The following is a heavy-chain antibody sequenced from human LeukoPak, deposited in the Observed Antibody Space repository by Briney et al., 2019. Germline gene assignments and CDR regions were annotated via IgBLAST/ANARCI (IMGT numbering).Heavy chain of an antibody. J-gene: IGHJ4*02. CDR3: ATARNFRFEY. D-gene: IGHD1-7*01. CDR1: GLTFRTTW. CDR2: MNGEGTTI. V-gene: IGHV3-74*01. Sequence: GGSLRLSCATSGLTFRTTWMHWVRQAPGKGLMWVSRMNGEGTTIDHADSVKGRFTVSRDYAKNTLFLQMNNLRTGDTALYFCATARNFRFEYWGQGSLVIVSA.